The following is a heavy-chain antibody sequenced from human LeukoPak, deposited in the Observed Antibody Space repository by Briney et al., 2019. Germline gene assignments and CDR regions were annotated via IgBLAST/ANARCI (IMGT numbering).Heavy chain of an antibody. CDR1: GFTFRGYP. V-gene: IGHV3-23*01. CDR3: AKTRPLDSSSWSHGDY. CDR2: ISGSGDST. D-gene: IGHD6-13*01. J-gene: IGHJ4*02. Sequence: GGSRRFSCAASGFTFRGYPMSGSRQAPGKGLEWVSAISGSGDSTYYGDSVKGRFTISRDNSKNTLYLQMNSLRAEDTAVYYCAKTRPLDSSSWSHGDYWGQGTLVTVSS.